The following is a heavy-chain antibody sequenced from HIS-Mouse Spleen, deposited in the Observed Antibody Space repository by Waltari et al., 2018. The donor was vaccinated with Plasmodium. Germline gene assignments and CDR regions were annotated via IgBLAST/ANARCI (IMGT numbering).Heavy chain of an antibody. CDR2: ISYDGSNK. J-gene: IGHJ4*02. V-gene: IGHV3-30*03. CDR3: ATSGLTGGTYYFDY. D-gene: IGHD7-27*01. CDR1: GFTFSSYG. Sequence: QVQLVESGGGVVQPGRSLRLSCSVSGFTFSSYGMHWVRPAPGKGLEWVAVISYDGSNKYYADSVKGRFTISRDNSKNTLYLQMNSLRAEDTAVYYCATSGLTGGTYYFDYWGQGTLVTVSS.